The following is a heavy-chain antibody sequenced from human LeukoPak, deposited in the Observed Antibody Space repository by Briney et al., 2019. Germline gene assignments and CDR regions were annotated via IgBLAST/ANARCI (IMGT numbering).Heavy chain of an antibody. D-gene: IGHD1-26*01. J-gene: IGHJ5*02. CDR2: INHSGST. V-gene: IGHV4-34*01. CDR1: GGSFSGYY. CDR3: ARHDMMGATNWFGP. Sequence: ETLSLTCAVYGGSFSGYYWSWIRQPPGKGLEWIGEINHSGSTNYNPSLKSRVTISVDTSKNQFSLKLSSVTAADTAVYYCARHDMMGATNWFGPWGHGMLVTVSS.